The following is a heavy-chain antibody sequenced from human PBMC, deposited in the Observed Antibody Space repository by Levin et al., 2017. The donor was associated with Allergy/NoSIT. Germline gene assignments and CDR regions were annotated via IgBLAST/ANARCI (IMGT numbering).Heavy chain of an antibody. CDR3: AKDLADGASYYYYGMDV. CDR1: GFTFDDYA. J-gene: IGHJ6*02. CDR2: ISWNSGSI. Sequence: GGSLRLSCAASGFTFDDYAMHWVRQAPGKGLEWVSGISWNSGSIGYADSVKGRFTISRDNAKNSLYLQMNSLRAEDTALYYCAKDLADGASYYYYGMDVWGQGTTVTVSS. D-gene: IGHD1-26*01. V-gene: IGHV3-9*01.